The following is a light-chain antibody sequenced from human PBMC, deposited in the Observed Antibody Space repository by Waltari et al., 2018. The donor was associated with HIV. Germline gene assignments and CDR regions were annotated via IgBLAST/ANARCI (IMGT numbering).Light chain of an antibody. CDR2: FNS. Sequence: SYVLTQPPSVSVAPGATPTISCGGWNIASKYAPWYRQHPGQAPVLVIRFNSDRPSGIPDRFSGSTSGNTATLTISRVEVGDEADYYCQVWDSTNHHVVFGGGTELTVL. J-gene: IGLJ3*02. CDR3: QVWDSTNHHVV. V-gene: IGLV3-21*04. CDR1: NIASKY.